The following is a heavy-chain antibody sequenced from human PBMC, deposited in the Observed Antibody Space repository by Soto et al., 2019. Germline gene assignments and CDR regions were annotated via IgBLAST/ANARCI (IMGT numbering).Heavy chain of an antibody. Sequence: QVQLQESGPGLVKSSQTLSLTCTVSGGSISSDGNYWSWIRQHPGKGLEWIGYIYYSGSTNYNPSLKIRVTISVYTSKNQFALKLNSVTAADTAVYYCARSRMVRGIIDSYGMDGWGQGTTVTVSS. D-gene: IGHD3-10*01. CDR3: ARSRMVRGIIDSYGMDG. CDR1: GGSISSDGNY. J-gene: IGHJ6*02. CDR2: IYYSGST. V-gene: IGHV4-31*03.